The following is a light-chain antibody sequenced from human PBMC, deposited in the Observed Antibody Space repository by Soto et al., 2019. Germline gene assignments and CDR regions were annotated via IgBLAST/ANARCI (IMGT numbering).Light chain of an antibody. Sequence: QSALTQPASMSGSPGQSITISCTGTSSDVGSYNYVSWYQQHPGKAPRLMIYASSNRPSGVSHRFSGSRSGNTASLTISGLQAEDEADYFCSSYTSGSTLYVFGSGTKV. V-gene: IGLV2-14*01. J-gene: IGLJ1*01. CDR3: SSYTSGSTLYV. CDR2: ASS. CDR1: SSDVGSYNY.